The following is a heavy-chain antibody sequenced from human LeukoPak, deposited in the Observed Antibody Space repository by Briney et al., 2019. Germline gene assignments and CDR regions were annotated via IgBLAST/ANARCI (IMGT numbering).Heavy chain of an antibody. CDR2: ISYDGRNK. CDR1: GFTFSGYA. J-gene: IGHJ4*02. Sequence: GGSLRLSCAASGFTFSGYAIHWVRQAPGKGLEWVAVISYDGRNKYYADSVKGRFTISRDISKNTLYLQMNSLRAEDTAVFYCAREGRDGYYFDFWGQGTLVTVSS. CDR3: AREGRDGYYFDF. D-gene: IGHD5-24*01. V-gene: IGHV3-30*04.